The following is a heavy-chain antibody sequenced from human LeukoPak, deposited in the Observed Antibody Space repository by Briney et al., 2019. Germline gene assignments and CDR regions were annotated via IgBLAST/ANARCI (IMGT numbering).Heavy chain of an antibody. V-gene: IGHV5-10-1*01. D-gene: IGHD3-10*01. Sequence: GESLRISCKGSGYSLTSYWISWVRQMPGKGLEWMGRIDPSDSYTNYSPSFQGHVTISADKSISTAYLQWSSLKASDTAMYYCARQTMVRGVIMTIDYWGQGTLVTVSS. CDR1: GYSLTSYW. J-gene: IGHJ4*02. CDR3: ARQTMVRGVIMTIDY. CDR2: IDPSDSYT.